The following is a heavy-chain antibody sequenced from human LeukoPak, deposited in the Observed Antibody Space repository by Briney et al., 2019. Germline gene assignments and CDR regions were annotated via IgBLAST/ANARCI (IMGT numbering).Heavy chain of an antibody. V-gene: IGHV4-34*01. D-gene: IGHD3-22*01. Sequence: SETLSLTCAVYGGSFSGYYWSWIRQPPGKGLEWIGEINHSGSTNYNPSLKSRVTISVDTSKNQFSLKLSSVTAADTAVYYCARGVWRVVSSFDYWGQGTLVTVSS. CDR3: ARGVWRVVSSFDY. CDR1: GGSFSGYY. J-gene: IGHJ4*02. CDR2: INHSGST.